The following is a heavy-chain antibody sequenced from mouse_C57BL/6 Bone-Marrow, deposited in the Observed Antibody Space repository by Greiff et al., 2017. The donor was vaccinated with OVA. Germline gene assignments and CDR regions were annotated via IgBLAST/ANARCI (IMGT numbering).Heavy chain of an antibody. V-gene: IGHV10-1*01. D-gene: IGHD1-1*01. CDR3: VRQNYYGSLDY. CDR1: GFSFNTYA. J-gene: IGHJ4*01. CDR2: IRSKSNNYAT. Sequence: EVQLVESGGGLVQPKGSLKLSCAASGFSFNTYAMNWVRQAPGKGLEWVARIRSKSNNYATYYADSVKDRFTISRDDSESMLYLQMNNLKTEDTAMYYCVRQNYYGSLDYWGQGTSVTVSS.